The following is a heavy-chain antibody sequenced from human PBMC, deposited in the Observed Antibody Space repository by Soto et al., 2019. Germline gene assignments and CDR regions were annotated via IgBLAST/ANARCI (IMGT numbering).Heavy chain of an antibody. D-gene: IGHD2-15*01. V-gene: IGHV1-18*01. CDR3: AKDGGHGARMHICGIDV. CDR1: GYPFTKYG. CDR2: ISGHSGGT. Sequence: QLQLVQSGVELKKPGASVRVSCKASGYPFTKYGINWVRQAPGQGLEWMGWISGHSGGTKYGPKFRDRITMDTDTFSKTVYTQRRSVTADYTSVYYCAKDGGHGARMHICGIDVGGQGTTVTVSS. J-gene: IGHJ6*02.